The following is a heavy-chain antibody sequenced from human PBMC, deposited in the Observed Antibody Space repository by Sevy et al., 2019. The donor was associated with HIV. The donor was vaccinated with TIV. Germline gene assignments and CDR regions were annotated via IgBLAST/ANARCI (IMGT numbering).Heavy chain of an antibody. D-gene: IGHD1-7*01. CDR3: ARDRTGTRTDSHDAFDI. V-gene: IGHV3-48*02. J-gene: IGHJ3*02. CDR1: GFTFSSYS. CDR2: ISSSSSNR. Sequence: GGSLRLSCAASGFTFSSYSMNWVRQAPGKGLEWVSYISSSSSNRYYADSVKGRFTISRYNAKNSLYLQMNSLRDEDTAVDYCARDRTGTRTDSHDAFDIWGQGTMVTVSS.